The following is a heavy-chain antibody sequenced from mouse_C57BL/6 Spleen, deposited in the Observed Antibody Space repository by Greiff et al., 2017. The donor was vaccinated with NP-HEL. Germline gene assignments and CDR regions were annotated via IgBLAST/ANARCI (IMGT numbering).Heavy chain of an antibody. J-gene: IGHJ4*01. CDR1: GYAFSSSW. V-gene: IGHV1-82*01. CDR2: IYPGDGDT. D-gene: IGHD1-1*01. Sequence: QVQLQQSGPELVKPGASVKISCKASGYAFSSSWMNWVKQRPGKGLEWIGRIYPGDGDTNYNGKFKGKATLTADKSSSTAYMQLSSLTSEDSAVYFCARYDYGSSYDYAMDYWGQRTSVTVSS. CDR3: ARYDYGSSYDYAMDY.